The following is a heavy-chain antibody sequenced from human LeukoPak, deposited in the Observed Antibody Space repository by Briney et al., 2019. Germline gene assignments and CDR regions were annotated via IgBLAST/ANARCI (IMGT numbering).Heavy chain of an antibody. CDR1: GFTFSSYA. Sequence: GGSLRLSCAASGFTFSSYAMHWVRQAPGKGLEWVAVISYDGSNKYYADSVKGRFTISRDNSKNTLYLQMNSLRAEDTAVYYCARANGAAYYYYGMDVWGQGTTVTVSS. CDR2: ISYDGSNK. J-gene: IGHJ6*02. D-gene: IGHD4-17*01. CDR3: ARANGAAYYYYGMDV. V-gene: IGHV3-30-3*01.